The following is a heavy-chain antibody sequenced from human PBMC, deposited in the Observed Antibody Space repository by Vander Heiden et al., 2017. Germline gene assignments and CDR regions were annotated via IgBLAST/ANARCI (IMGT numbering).Heavy chain of an antibody. Sequence: EVQLVESGGGLIQPGGSLRLSCGASGFIFRRYALGWVRQSPGKGLELISYISISAETMFYADSVKGRFTIARDNGEGSLYLQMDSLRDEDTGIYYCVRVANRGLIYSGNYPEYWGQGTQVTVSS. V-gene: IGHV3-48*02. CDR1: GFIFRRYA. CDR3: VRVANRGLIYSGNYPEY. J-gene: IGHJ4*02. CDR2: ISISAETM. D-gene: IGHD1-26*01.